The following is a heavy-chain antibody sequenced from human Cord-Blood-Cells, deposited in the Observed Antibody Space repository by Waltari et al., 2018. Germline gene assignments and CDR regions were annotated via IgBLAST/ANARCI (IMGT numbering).Heavy chain of an antibody. CDR3: AKVSSWGSGAFDI. CDR2: ISGSGGST. Sequence: EVQLLESGGGLVQPGGSLRLSCAASGFTLSSYAMSWVRQAPGKGLGWVSAISGSGGSTYYADSVKGRFTISRDNSKNTLYLQMNSLRAEDTAVYYCAKVSSWGSGAFDIWGQGTMVTVSS. V-gene: IGHV3-23*01. J-gene: IGHJ3*02. D-gene: IGHD6-6*01. CDR1: GFTLSSYA.